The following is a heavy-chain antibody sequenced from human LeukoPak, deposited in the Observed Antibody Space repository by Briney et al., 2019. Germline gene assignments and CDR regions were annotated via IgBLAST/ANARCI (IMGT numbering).Heavy chain of an antibody. J-gene: IGHJ3*02. CDR1: GYTFSGYY. CDR3: ATAAGRGGDAFDI. CDR2: INPNSGGT. Sequence: GASVKVSCKASGYTFSGYYIHWVRQAPGQGLEWMGWINPNSGGTNYAQRFQGRVTMTRDTSISTAYMDLSRLRPDDTAVYYCATAAGRGGDAFDIWGQGTMVTVSS. V-gene: IGHV1-2*02. D-gene: IGHD6-13*01.